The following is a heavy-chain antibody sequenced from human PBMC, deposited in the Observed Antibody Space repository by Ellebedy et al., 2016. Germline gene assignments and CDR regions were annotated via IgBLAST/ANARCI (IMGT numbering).Heavy chain of an antibody. CDR3: ARGSRRDGYLVGFDY. V-gene: IGHV4-59*02. D-gene: IGHD5-24*01. Sequence: SETLSLTXTVSGGSVDTYYWTWIRQSPGKGLEWIGYVFYGGSTKYSPSLRSRVTISLDTSKNQFSLKVTSVAAADTAVYYCARGSRRDGYLVGFDYWGQGILVIVSS. CDR2: VFYGGST. J-gene: IGHJ4*02. CDR1: GGSVDTYY.